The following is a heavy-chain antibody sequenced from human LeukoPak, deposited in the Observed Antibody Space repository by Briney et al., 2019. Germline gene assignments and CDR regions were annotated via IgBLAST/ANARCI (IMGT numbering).Heavy chain of an antibody. CDR3: ARDRGGSSFDY. D-gene: IGHD3-16*01. Sequence: GGSLRLSCAASGLTFCSYWMHWVRQAPGKGLVWVSRINTDGSTTNYADSVKGRFTISRDNAKNTLYLQMNGLRAEDTAVYYCARDRGGSSFDYWGQGTLVTVSS. CDR2: INTDGSTT. V-gene: IGHV3-74*01. J-gene: IGHJ4*02. CDR1: GLTFCSYW.